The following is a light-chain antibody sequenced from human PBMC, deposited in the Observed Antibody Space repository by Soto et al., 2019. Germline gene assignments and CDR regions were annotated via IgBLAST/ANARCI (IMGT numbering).Light chain of an antibody. CDR2: GAS. CDR3: QQYNTWLT. J-gene: IGKJ5*01. V-gene: IGKV3-15*01. CDR1: QRVSND. Sequence: EIVMTQSPDTLSVSPGERVTLSCKASQRVSNDLAWYQQKPGQAPRLVIYGASTRATGIPARFSGGGSGTEFTLPISSLQSEDFAVYYCQQYNTWLTFGQGTRLEIK.